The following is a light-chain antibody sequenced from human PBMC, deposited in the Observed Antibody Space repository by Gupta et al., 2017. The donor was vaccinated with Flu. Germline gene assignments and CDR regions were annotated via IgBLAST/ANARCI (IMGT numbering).Light chain of an antibody. CDR2: NND. V-gene: IGLV1-47*01. CDR1: SFNIGSNY. CDR3: AAWDDSLSGWV. J-gene: IGLJ3*02. Sequence: QSVLTQPPSASGTPGQSVPISCSGGSFNIGSNYVYWYQQFPGMAPKLLVYNNDQRPSGVPDRFSGSRSGTSASLTFSGLRSEDEADYHCAAWDDSLSGWVFGGGTKLTVL.